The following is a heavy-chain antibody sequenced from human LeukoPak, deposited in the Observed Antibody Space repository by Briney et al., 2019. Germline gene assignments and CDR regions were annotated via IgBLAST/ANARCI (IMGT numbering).Heavy chain of an antibody. CDR2: ISAYNGNT. CDR1: GYTFTSYG. Sequence: GASVKVSCKASGYTFTSYGISWVRQAPGQGLEWMGWISAYNGNTNYAQKLQGRVTMTTDTSTSTAYMELRSLRSDDTAVYYSARGAGYSYDSSGYYYPPDYFDYWGQGTLVTVSP. V-gene: IGHV1-18*01. CDR3: ARGAGYSYDSSGYYYPPDYFDY. D-gene: IGHD3-22*01. J-gene: IGHJ4*02.